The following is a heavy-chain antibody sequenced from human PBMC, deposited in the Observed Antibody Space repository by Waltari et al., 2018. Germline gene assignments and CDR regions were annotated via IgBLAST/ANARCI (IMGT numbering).Heavy chain of an antibody. D-gene: IGHD4-17*01. Sequence: QVQLQQWGAGLLKPSETLSLTCAVYGGSFSGYYWSWIRQPPGKGLEWIGEINHSGSTNDNPSRKSRVTMSVDTSKNQFSLKLSSVTAADTAVYYCARGYGDGGGYFQHWGQGTLVTVSS. CDR2: INHSGST. V-gene: IGHV4-34*01. CDR1: GGSFSGYY. CDR3: ARGYGDGGGYFQH. J-gene: IGHJ1*01.